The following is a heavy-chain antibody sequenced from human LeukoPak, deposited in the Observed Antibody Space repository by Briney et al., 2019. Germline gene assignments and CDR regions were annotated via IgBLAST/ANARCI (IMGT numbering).Heavy chain of an antibody. CDR1: GGSISSSNW. CDR2: IYHSGST. D-gene: IGHD3-10*01. Sequence: SGTLSLTCAVSGGSISSSNWWSWVRQPPGKGLEWMGEIYHSGSTNYNPSLKSRVTISVDKSKNQFSLKLSSVTAADTAVYYCARAVWFGELVWFDPWGQGTLVTVSS. V-gene: IGHV4-4*02. CDR3: ARAVWFGELVWFDP. J-gene: IGHJ5*02.